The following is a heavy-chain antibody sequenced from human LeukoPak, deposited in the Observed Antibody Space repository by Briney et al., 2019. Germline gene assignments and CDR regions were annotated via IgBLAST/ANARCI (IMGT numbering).Heavy chain of an antibody. CDR2: INPNSGGT. CDR3: ARARVIAARRDYYYYFDY. CDR1: GYTFTGYY. V-gene: IGHV1-2*02. J-gene: IGHJ4*02. D-gene: IGHD6-6*01. Sequence: ASVKVSCKASGYTFTGYYMHWVRQAPGQGLEWMGWINPNSGGTNYAQKFQGRVTMTRDTSISTAYMELSRLRSDDTAVYYCARARVIAARRDYYYYFDYWGQGTLVTVSS.